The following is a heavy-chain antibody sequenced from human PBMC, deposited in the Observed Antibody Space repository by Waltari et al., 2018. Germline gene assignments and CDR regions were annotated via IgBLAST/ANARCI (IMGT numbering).Heavy chain of an antibody. CDR3: ATVWYDSSGPHHWYFDL. D-gene: IGHD3-22*01. CDR2: FDPEDGET. V-gene: IGHV1-24*01. CDR1: GYTLTELS. Sequence: QVQLVQSGAEVKKPGDSVKVSCKVSGYTLTELSMHWVRQAPGKGLEWMGGFDPEDGETIYAQKFQGRVTMTEDTSTDTAYMELSSLRSEDTAVYYCATVWYDSSGPHHWYFDLWGRGTLVTVSS. J-gene: IGHJ2*01.